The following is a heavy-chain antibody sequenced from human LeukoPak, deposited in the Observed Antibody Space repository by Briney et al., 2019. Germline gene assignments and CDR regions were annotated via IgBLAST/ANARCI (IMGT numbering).Heavy chain of an antibody. Sequence: GGSLRLSCAASGFTFSSYGMHWVRQAPGKGLEWVAFIRYDGSNKYYADSVKGRFTISRDNSKNTLYLQMNSLRAEDTAVYYCAKDKRQLAPVDYWGQGTLVTVSS. CDR3: AKDKRQLAPVDY. V-gene: IGHV3-30*02. D-gene: IGHD6-6*01. CDR1: GFTFSSYG. CDR2: IRYDGSNK. J-gene: IGHJ4*02.